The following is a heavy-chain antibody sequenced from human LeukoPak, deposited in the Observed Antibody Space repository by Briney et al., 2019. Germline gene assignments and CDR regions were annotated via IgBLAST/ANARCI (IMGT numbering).Heavy chain of an antibody. CDR3: ARGSSHYESSAYYKDSIDC. CDR2: INPNSGGT. Sequence: ASVKVSCKASGYTFTGYYMHWVRQAPGQGLEWMGWINPNSGGTNYAQKFQGRVTMTRDTSISTAYMELRSLRSEDTAVYYCARGSSHYESSAYYKDSIDCWGQGTLVTVSS. CDR1: GYTFTGYY. V-gene: IGHV1-2*02. D-gene: IGHD3-22*01. J-gene: IGHJ4*02.